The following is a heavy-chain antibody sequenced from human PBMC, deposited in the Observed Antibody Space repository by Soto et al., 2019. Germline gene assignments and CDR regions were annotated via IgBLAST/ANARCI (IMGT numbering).Heavy chain of an antibody. V-gene: IGHV4-31*03. CDR2: IYYSGST. CDR3: ASSTATVTIRRPSFDY. J-gene: IGHJ4*02. CDR1: GGSISSGGYY. Sequence: QVQLQESGPGLVKPSQTLSLTCTVSGGSISSGGYYWSWIRQHPGKGLEWIGYIYYSGSTYYNPSLERRVTISVDTSKNQFALKLSSVTAADTAVYYCASSTATVTIRRPSFDYWGQGTLVTISS. D-gene: IGHD4-17*01.